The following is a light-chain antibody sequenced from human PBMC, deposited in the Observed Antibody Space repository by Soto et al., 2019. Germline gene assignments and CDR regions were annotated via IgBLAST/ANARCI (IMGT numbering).Light chain of an antibody. Sequence: DVVMTQSPLSLPVTLGQAASISCRSSQGLVYGDGHTYMHWFQQRPGQSPRRLIYKVSNRDSGVPDRFSGSASGTNFKRKISRVEAEDVGVYYCMQGTHWPPTFGGGTKVEIK. CDR2: KVS. CDR3: MQGTHWPPT. V-gene: IGKV2-30*01. J-gene: IGKJ4*01. CDR1: QGLVYGDGHTY.